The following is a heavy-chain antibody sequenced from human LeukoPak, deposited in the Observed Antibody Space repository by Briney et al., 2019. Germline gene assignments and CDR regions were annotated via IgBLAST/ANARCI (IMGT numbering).Heavy chain of an antibody. V-gene: IGHV4-4*07. J-gene: IGHJ4*02. Sequence: PGGSLRLSCAASGFTFSSYEMNWVRQAPGKGLEWIGHVYPSGSTDYNPSLRRRVSMSRDTSENQFSLRLNSVTAADTAVYYCARDQLRSSGWYGIDSWGRGILVTVSS. CDR3: ARDQLRSSGWYGIDS. CDR1: GFTFSSYE. CDR2: VYPSGST. D-gene: IGHD6-19*01.